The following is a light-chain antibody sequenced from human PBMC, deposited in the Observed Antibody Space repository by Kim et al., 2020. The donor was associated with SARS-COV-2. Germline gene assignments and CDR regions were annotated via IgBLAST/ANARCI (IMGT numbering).Light chain of an antibody. CDR2: GAS. J-gene: IGKJ1*01. CDR3: QQYGNWPWT. V-gene: IGKV3-15*01. Sequence: EVVMTQSPATLSVSPGEGATLSCGASQSVSSNLAWYQQRPGQSPRLLIYGASTRATGIPARFRGSGSATEFTLTISSLQSEDFAVYYCQQYGNWPWTFGQGTKVEIK. CDR1: QSVSSN.